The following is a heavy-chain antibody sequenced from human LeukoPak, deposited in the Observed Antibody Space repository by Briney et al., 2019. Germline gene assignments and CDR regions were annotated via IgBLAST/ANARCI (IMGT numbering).Heavy chain of an antibody. V-gene: IGHV1-69*13. J-gene: IGHJ4*02. D-gene: IGHD3-10*01. CDR3: ARGSGYYGSGTDDY. Sequence: GASVKVSCKASGGTFSSYAISWVRQAPGQGLEWMGGIIPIFGTANYAQKFQGRVTITADESTSTAYMELSSLRSEDTAVYYCARGSGYYGSGTDDYWGQGTLVTVSS. CDR2: IIPIFGTA. CDR1: GGTFSSYA.